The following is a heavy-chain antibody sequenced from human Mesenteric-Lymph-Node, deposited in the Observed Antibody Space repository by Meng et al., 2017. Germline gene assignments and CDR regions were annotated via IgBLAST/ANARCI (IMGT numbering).Heavy chain of an antibody. CDR1: GGSVSSGSYY. CDR2: IYYSGST. J-gene: IGHJ5*02. Sequence: SETLSLTCTVSGGSVSSGSYYWSWIRQPPGKGLEWIGYIYYSGSTNYNPSLKSRVTISVDTSKNQFSLKLSSVTAADTAVYYCARVQSGFWSGYYSVRWFDPWGQGTLVTVSS. D-gene: IGHD3-3*01. V-gene: IGHV4-61*01. CDR3: ARVQSGFWSGYYSVRWFDP.